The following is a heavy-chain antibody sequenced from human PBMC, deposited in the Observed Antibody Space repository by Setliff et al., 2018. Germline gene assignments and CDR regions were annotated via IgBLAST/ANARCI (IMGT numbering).Heavy chain of an antibody. Sequence: SETLSLTCTVSGDSIISNTYYWGWIRQPPGKGLEWIGSIYYNGNSYHNPSLKSRVTISVDTSKNQFSPKLSSVTAADTAVYYCARHRGYSYGRIDYWGQGTLVTVSS. J-gene: IGHJ4*02. V-gene: IGHV4-39*01. CDR1: GDSIISNTYY. CDR2: IYYNGNS. CDR3: ARHRGYSYGRIDY. D-gene: IGHD5-18*01.